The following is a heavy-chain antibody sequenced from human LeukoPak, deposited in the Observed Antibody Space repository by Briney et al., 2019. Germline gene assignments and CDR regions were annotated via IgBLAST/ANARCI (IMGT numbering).Heavy chain of an antibody. Sequence: SETLSLTCTVSGGSISSFYWSWIRQPPGKALEWIGYIYSSGSTSYNPSLKSRVTISVDTSKNQFSLRLSSVTAADTAVYYCARKGVAAGLDYWGQGTLVTVSS. CDR1: GGSISSFY. D-gene: IGHD6-13*01. CDR2: IYSSGST. CDR3: ARKGVAAGLDY. V-gene: IGHV4-59*01. J-gene: IGHJ4*02.